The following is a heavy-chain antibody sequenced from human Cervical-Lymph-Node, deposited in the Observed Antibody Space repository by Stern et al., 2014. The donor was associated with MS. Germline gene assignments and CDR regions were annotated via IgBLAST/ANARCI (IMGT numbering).Heavy chain of an antibody. V-gene: IGHV4-4*02. J-gene: IGHJ4*02. D-gene: IGHD6-13*01. CDR2: SDHSGST. CDR3: ARFPASRPHVFDS. Sequence: VQLVESGPGLVKPSGTLSLTCAVSGGSISSSNWWSWVRQSPGKGLEWIGESDHSGSTIYNPSLNSRVTVSVDKSKNRFSLNLRSVTAADTAVYFCARFPASRPHVFDSWGQGTLVTVSS. CDR1: GGSISSSNW.